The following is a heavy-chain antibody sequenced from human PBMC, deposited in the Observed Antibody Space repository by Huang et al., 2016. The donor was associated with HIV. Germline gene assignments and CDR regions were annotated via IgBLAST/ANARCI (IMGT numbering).Heavy chain of an antibody. Sequence: QVQLVQSGAEVKKPGASVKVSCKVSGYTLPEFAIHWVRPAPGKGLEWMGGCAPEHGETNDAQNFQGRVTMTEDTSTDTAYMELNSLRSEDTAVYYCATGFDTYYDIWGQGTMVIASS. V-gene: IGHV1-24*01. D-gene: IGHD2-21*01. CDR3: ATGFDTYYDI. J-gene: IGHJ3*02. CDR2: CAPEHGET. CDR1: GYTLPEFA.